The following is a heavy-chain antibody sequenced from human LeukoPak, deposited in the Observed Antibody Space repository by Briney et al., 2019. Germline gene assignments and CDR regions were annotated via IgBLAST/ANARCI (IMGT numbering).Heavy chain of an antibody. Sequence: GGTLRLSCAASGFTFSSYGMSWVRQAPGKGLEWVSAISGSGGSTYYADSVKGRFTISRDNSKNTLYLQMNSLRAEDTAVYYCAKDSGGDIVVVPAGTRNFDYWGQGTLVTVSS. CDR1: GFTFSSYG. J-gene: IGHJ4*02. V-gene: IGHV3-23*01. CDR3: AKDSGGDIVVVPAGTRNFDY. D-gene: IGHD2-2*01. CDR2: ISGSGGST.